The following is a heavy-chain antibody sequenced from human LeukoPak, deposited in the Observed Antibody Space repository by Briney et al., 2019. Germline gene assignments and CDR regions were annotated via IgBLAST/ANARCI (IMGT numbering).Heavy chain of an antibody. CDR3: ASGRGDYGVYFDY. CDR2: IWYDGSKT. D-gene: IGHD4-17*01. V-gene: IGHV3-33*01. CDR1: GLTFRSYG. J-gene: IGHJ4*02. Sequence: PGRSLRLSCAASGLTFRSYGMHWVRQAPGKGLEWVAVIWYDGSKTYYADSVKGRFTISRDNSKNTLYLQMNSLRAEDTAVYYCASGRGDYGVYFDYWGRGTLVTVSS.